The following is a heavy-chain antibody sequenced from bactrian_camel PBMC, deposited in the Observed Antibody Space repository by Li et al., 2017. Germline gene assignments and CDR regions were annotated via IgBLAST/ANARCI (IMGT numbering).Heavy chain of an antibody. V-gene: IGHV3S6*01. Sequence: HVQLVESGGGSVQPGGSLRLSCAASAFTLGTYCMAWFRQAPGKEREGVAVIDLDGKTTYAESVKGRFTISKDNARNTLYLQQNSLKPEDTAMYYCAASEGWCRWRNNMWDQRGQGTQVTVS. J-gene: IGHJ4*01. CDR2: IDLDGKT. CDR1: AFTLGTYC. D-gene: IGHD6*01. CDR3: AASEGWCRWRNNMWDQ.